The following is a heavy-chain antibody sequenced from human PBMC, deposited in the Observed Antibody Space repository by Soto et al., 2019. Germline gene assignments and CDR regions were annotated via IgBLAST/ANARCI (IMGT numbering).Heavy chain of an antibody. CDR3: ARSNGYYDFWSGYSDYYYYGMDV. CDR2: IYYSGST. V-gene: IGHV4-59*01. J-gene: IGHJ6*02. Sequence: PSETLSLTCTVSGGSISSYYWSWIRQPPGKGLEWIGYIYYSGSTNYNPSLKSRVTISVDTSKNQFSLKLSSVTAADTAVYYCARSNGYYDFWSGYSDYYYYGMDVWGQGTTVTVSS. CDR1: GGSISSYY. D-gene: IGHD3-3*01.